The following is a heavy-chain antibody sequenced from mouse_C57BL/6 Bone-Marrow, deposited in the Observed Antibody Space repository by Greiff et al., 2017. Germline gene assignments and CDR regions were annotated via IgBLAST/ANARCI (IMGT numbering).Heavy chain of an antibody. CDR3: ARNLVLLLRPYFYAMDY. V-gene: IGHV2-9-1*01. CDR1: GFSLTSYA. J-gene: IGHJ4*01. Sequence: VQLQESGPGLVAPSQSLSITCTVSGFSLTSYAISWVRQPPGKGLAWLGVIWTGGGTNYNSALKSSLSISKNNSKSQVFLKMNMLQTDDTARYYCARNLVLLLRPYFYAMDYWGQGTSVTVSA. CDR2: IWTGGGT. D-gene: IGHD1-1*01.